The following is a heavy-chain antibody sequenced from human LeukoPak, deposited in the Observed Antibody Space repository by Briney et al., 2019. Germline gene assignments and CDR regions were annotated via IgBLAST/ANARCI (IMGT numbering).Heavy chain of an antibody. CDR1: GGSISSYY. D-gene: IGHD2-15*01. J-gene: IGHJ3*02. CDR3: ARAYSMRGAFDI. V-gene: IGHV4-59*01. CDR2: IYYSGST. Sequence: SETLSLTCTVSGGSISSYYWSWIRQPPGKGLEWIGYIYYSGSTNYNPPLKSRVTISVDTSKNQFSLKLSSVTAADTAVYYCARAYSMRGAFDIWGQGTMVTVSS.